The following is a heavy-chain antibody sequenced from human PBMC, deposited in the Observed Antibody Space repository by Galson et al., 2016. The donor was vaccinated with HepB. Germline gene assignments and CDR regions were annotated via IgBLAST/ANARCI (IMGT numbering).Heavy chain of an antibody. Sequence: PALVKPTQTLTLTCAFSGFSLSTSGVGVGWIRQPPGKALEWLALIYWNDHKRYHPSLQIRLTITKDTSKKQVVLNMTNMDPVDTATYFCALTGSYQASDGFDIWGQGTMVTVSS. CDR3: ALTGSYQASDGFDI. J-gene: IGHJ3*02. D-gene: IGHD1-26*01. V-gene: IGHV2-5*01. CDR1: GFSLSTSGVG. CDR2: IYWNDHK.